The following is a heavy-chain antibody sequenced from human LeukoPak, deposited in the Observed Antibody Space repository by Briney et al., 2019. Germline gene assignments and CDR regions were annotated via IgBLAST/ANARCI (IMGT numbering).Heavy chain of an antibody. V-gene: IGHV3-30*02. J-gene: IGHJ4*02. CDR1: GFTFSSYG. CDR2: IRYDGSNK. CDR3: AKDRITMVRGVIGY. D-gene: IGHD3-10*01. Sequence: GGSLRLSCAASGFTFSSYGMHWIRQAPGKGLEWVAFIRYDGSNKYYADSVKGRFTISRDNSKNTLYLQMNSLRAEDTAVYYCAKDRITMVRGVIGYWGQGTLVTVSS.